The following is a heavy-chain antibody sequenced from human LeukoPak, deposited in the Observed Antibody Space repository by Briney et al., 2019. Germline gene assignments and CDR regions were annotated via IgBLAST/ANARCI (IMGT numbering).Heavy chain of an antibody. CDR2: INSDGSST. Sequence: LLWVSRINSDGSSTSYADSVKGRFTISRDNAKNTLYLQMNSLRAEDTAVYYCARDNTFDPWGQGTLVTVSS. J-gene: IGHJ5*02. CDR3: ARDNTFDP. V-gene: IGHV3-74*01. D-gene: IGHD5-18*01.